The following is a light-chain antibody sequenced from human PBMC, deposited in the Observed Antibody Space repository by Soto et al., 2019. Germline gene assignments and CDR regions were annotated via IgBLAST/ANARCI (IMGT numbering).Light chain of an antibody. J-gene: IGLJ1*01. CDR2: EVS. CDR1: SSDIGAYNY. V-gene: IGLV2-14*01. CDR3: LSFTRSDTSI. Sequence: QSALTQPASVSGSPGQSITFSCTGTSSDIGAYNYVSWYQHHPAKAPKLMIYEVSNRPSGISNRFSGSKSGNTASLTISGLQAEDEDDYYCLSFTRSDTSIFGNGTKVTGL.